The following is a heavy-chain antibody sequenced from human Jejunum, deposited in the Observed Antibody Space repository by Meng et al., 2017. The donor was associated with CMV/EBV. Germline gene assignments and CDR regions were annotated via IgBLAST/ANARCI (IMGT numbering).Heavy chain of an antibody. Sequence: VRKAPGKGLMWVSRINPDGSTATYADSVKGRFTVSRDNAKSTLYLQMRSLRAEDTAIYYCAKALGYCSSDRCYVGDPSYYYAMDVWGQGTTVTVSS. J-gene: IGHJ6*02. CDR2: INPDGSTA. D-gene: IGHD2-15*01. CDR3: AKALGYCSSDRCYVGDPSYYYAMDV. V-gene: IGHV3-74*03.